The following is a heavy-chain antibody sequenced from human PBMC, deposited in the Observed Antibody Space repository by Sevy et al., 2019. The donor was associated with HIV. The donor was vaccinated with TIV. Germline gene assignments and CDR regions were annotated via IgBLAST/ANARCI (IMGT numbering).Heavy chain of an antibody. CDR2: ISYDGSNK. Sequence: GGSLRLSCAASGFTFSSYAMHWVRQAPGKGLEWVAVISYDGSNKYYADSVKGRFTISRDNSKNTLYLQMNSLRAEDTAVYYCAGGRIAAAGTLDWFDPWGQGTLVTVSS. CDR3: AGGRIAAAGTLDWFDP. V-gene: IGHV3-30-3*01. D-gene: IGHD6-13*01. CDR1: GFTFSSYA. J-gene: IGHJ5*02.